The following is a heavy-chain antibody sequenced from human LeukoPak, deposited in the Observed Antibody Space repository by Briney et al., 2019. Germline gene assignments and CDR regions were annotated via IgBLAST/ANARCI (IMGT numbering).Heavy chain of an antibody. CDR3: ARGADDSILSWFDP. J-gene: IGHJ5*02. CDR2: IYYSGST. CDR1: GGSFSGYY. D-gene: IGHD3-22*01. V-gene: IGHV4-59*01. Sequence: SETLSLTCAVYGGSFSGYYWSWIRQPPGKGLEWIGYIYYSGSTNYNPSLKSRVTISVDTSKNQFSLKLSSVTAADTAVYYCARGADDSILSWFDPWGQGTLVTVSS.